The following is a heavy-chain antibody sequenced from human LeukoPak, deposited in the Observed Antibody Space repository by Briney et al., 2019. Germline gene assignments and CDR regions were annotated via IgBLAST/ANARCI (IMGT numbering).Heavy chain of an antibody. CDR1: GFTFSGYW. CDR2: IKQDGSEK. CDR3: ARGTGIAVADFDY. Sequence: SGGSLRLSCAASGFTFSGYWMSWVRQAPGKGLEWVANIKQDGSEKYYVDSVKGRFTTSRDNAKNSLYLQMNSLRAEDTAVYYCARGTGIAVADFDYWGQGTLVTVSS. V-gene: IGHV3-7*01. D-gene: IGHD6-19*01. J-gene: IGHJ4*02.